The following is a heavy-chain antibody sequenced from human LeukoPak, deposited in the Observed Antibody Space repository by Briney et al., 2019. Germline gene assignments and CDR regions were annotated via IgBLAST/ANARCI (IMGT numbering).Heavy chain of an antibody. D-gene: IGHD3-10*01. J-gene: IGHJ4*02. CDR1: GFTFSTFW. CDR2: IKEVGSEK. CDR3: ARGEGALHQ. Sequence: GGSLRLSCAASGFTFSTFWMCWVCQAPGKGLGWVANIKEVGSEKCYVDSVKGRFTISRDNAKSSLYLQMNSLRAEDTAMYYCARGEGALHQWGQGTLVTVSS. V-gene: IGHV3-7*01.